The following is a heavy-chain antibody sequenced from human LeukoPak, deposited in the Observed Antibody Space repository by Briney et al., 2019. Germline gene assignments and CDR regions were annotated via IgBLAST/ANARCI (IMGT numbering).Heavy chain of an antibody. CDR3: ARCGAAVTTHFSH. CDR2: ISASDGTP. V-gene: IGHV1-18*01. CDR1: GYSFSIYG. D-gene: IGHD4-17*01. J-gene: IGHJ4*02. Sequence: ASVQVSCKASGYSFSIYGITWARQAPGQGLEYLGWISASDGTPHYAQKVQDRVTMTTDTSPSTAYLELRSLRSEDTAVYYCARCGAAVTTHFSHWGQGTLVTVSS.